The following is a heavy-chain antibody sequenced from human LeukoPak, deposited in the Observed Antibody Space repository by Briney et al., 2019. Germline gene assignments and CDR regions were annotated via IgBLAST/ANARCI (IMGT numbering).Heavy chain of an antibody. D-gene: IGHD3-10*01. CDR1: GFTFSDYY. J-gene: IGHJ4*02. Sequence: PGGSLRLSCAASGFTFSDYYMSWIRQAPGKGLEWVSYISSSSSYTNYADSVKGRFTISRDNAKNSLYLQMNSLRAEDTAVYYCARAITMVSPFDHWGQGTLVTVSS. V-gene: IGHV3-11*06. CDR3: ARAITMVSPFDH. CDR2: ISSSSSYT.